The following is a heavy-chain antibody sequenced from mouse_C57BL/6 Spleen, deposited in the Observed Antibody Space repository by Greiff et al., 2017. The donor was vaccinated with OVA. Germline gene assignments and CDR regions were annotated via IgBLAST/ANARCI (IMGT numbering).Heavy chain of an antibody. Sequence: EVKLMESGGGLVKPGGSLKLSCAASGFTFSSYAMSWVRQTPEKRLEWVATISDGGSYTYYPDNVKGRFTISRDNAKNNLYLQMSHLKSEDTAMYYCARDHYGSSYGFAYWGQGTLVTVSA. CDR2: ISDGGSYT. CDR3: ARDHYGSSYGFAY. J-gene: IGHJ3*01. D-gene: IGHD1-1*01. CDR1: GFTFSSYA. V-gene: IGHV5-4*01.